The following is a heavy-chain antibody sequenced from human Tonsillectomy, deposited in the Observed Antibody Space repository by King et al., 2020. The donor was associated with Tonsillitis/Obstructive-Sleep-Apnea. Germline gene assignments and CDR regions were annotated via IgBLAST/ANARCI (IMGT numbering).Heavy chain of an antibody. CDR3: ERFLYDILTTSSPYYFHFMDV. Sequence: QLVQSGAEVKKPGSSVKVSCKTSGGSFSSFAISWVRQAPGQGLEWMGGIIPMSGTTNYAQRFQDRVTITADESTITAYMELISPRSEDTHVYYCERFLYDILTTSSPYYFHFMDVGGKGTTVTVSS. CDR1: GGSFSSFA. J-gene: IGHJ6*03. V-gene: IGHV1-69*01. CDR2: IIPMSGTT. D-gene: IGHD3-9*01.